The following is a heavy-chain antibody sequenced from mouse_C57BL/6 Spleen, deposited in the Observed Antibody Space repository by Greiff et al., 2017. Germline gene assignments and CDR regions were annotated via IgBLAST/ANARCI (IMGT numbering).Heavy chain of an antibody. CDR3: TRWDAGTWFAY. Sequence: VQLQQSGAELVRPGASVTLSCKASGYTFTDYEMHWVKQTPVHGLEWIGAIDPETGGTAYNQKFKGKAILTADKSPSTAYMELRSLTSEDSAVYYCTRWDAGTWFAYWGQGTLVTVSA. D-gene: IGHD4-1*01. V-gene: IGHV1-15*01. J-gene: IGHJ3*01. CDR2: IDPETGGT. CDR1: GYTFTDYE.